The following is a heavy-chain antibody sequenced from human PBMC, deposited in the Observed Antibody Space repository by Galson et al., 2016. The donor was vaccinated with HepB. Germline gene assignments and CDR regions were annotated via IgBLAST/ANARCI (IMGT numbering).Heavy chain of an antibody. Sequence: TLSLTCTVSGGSISGYYWSWLRQPPGKGPEWIDYIHYTGTTNYNPSLESRVTISVDTSENRFSLTVRSVTAADTAVYYCARKYSRFWFDSWGQGTLVAVSS. D-gene: IGHD4-11*01. V-gene: IGHV4-59*01. J-gene: IGHJ5*01. CDR1: GGSISGYY. CDR3: ARKYSRFWFDS. CDR2: IHYTGTT.